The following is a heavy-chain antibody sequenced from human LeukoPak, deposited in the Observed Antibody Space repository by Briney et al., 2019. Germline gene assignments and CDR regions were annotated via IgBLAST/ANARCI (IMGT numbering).Heavy chain of an antibody. D-gene: IGHD2/OR15-2a*01. CDR1: GGSISRNSYC. Sequence: SETLSLTCTVSGGSISRNSYCWGWLRQPRGKGLEWIVSIYYSGRTYYTPSLKSRVTISLDTSKTQFSLKLSSVTAANTAVYYCAGHHPRNTVDFWGQGTLVTVSS. V-gene: IGHV4-39*01. CDR3: AGHHPRNTVDF. CDR2: IYYSGRT. J-gene: IGHJ4*02.